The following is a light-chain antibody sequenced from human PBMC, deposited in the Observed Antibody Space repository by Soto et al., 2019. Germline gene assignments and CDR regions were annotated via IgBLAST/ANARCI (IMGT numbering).Light chain of an antibody. J-gene: IGLJ3*02. CDR2: EVS. CDR1: SSDVGGYNY. CDR3: SAYTSSSPWV. Sequence: QSALTQPASVSGSPGQSITISCTGTSSDVGGYNYVSWYQQHPGKAPQLMIYEVSNRPSGVSNRFSGSKSGNTASLTISGLQAEDEADSYCSAYTSSSPWVFGGGTKLTVL. V-gene: IGLV2-14*01.